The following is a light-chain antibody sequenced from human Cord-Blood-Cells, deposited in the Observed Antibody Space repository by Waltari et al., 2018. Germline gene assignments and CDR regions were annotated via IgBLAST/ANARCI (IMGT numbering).Light chain of an antibody. CDR3: QQYNNWLS. J-gene: IGKJ1*01. CDR2: GAS. CDR1: QSVSSN. V-gene: IGKV3-15*01. Sequence: EIVMTQSPATLSVSPGERATLSCRASQSVSSNLAWYQQKPGQAPRLLIYGASTGATGIPARFSGSGSGTEFTLTISSLQSEDFAVYYCQQYNNWLSFGQGTKVEIK.